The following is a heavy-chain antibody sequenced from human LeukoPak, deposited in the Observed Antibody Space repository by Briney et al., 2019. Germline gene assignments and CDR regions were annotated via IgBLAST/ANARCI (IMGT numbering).Heavy chain of an antibody. CDR3: ARDWATVTELDY. V-gene: IGHV4-38-2*02. J-gene: IGHJ4*02. CDR2: IYYSGST. Sequence: PGGSLRLSCAASGFTFSSYEMNWVRQPPGKGLEWIGSIYYSGSTYYNPSLKSRVTISVDTSKNQFSLKLSSVIAADTAVYYCARDWATVTELDYWGQGTLVTVSS. CDR1: GFTFSSYE. D-gene: IGHD4-17*01.